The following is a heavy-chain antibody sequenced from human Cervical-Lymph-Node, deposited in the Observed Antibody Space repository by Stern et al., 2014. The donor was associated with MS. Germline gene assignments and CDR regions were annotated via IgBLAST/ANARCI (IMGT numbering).Heavy chain of an antibody. J-gene: IGHJ4*02. V-gene: IGHV1-18*01. CDR3: ARDRYSDSHLRFDY. CDR1: GYTFTSYG. CDR2: ISAYNGNT. D-gene: IGHD5-18*01. Sequence: VQLVQSGAEVKQPGASVKVSCKASGYTFTSYGISWVRQAPGQGLEWMGWISAYNGNTGYAQKLQGRVTMTTEKSTSTAYMELRSLRPDNTAMYYCARDRYSDSHLRFDYWGQGTLVTVSS.